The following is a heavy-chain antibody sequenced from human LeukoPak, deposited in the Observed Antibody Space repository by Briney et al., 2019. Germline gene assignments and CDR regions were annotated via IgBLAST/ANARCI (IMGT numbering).Heavy chain of an antibody. V-gene: IGHV1-3*01. CDR3: ARAGVVEMATSGFDY. CDR1: GYTFTSYA. J-gene: IGHJ4*02. Sequence: ASVKVSCKASGYTFTSYAIHWVRQAPGQRLEWMGWINAGNGQTKYSQKFQRRVTITRDTSASTAYMELSSLRSEDTAVYYCARAGVVEMATSGFDYRGQGTLVTVSS. CDR2: INAGNGQT. D-gene: IGHD5-24*01.